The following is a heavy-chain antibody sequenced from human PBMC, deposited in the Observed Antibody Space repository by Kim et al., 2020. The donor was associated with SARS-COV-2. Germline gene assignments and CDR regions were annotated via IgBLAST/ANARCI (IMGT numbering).Heavy chain of an antibody. CDR1: GFTFSSYE. D-gene: IGHD4-4*01. J-gene: IGHJ4*02. Sequence: GGSLRLSCAASGFTFSSYEMNWGRQAPGKGLEWVSYIIGSGTTIYYADSLSGRFTISRDNDKNSLYLQMNSLRAEDTAVYYCARGPNYSPFDYWGQGTL. V-gene: IGHV3-48*03. CDR3: ARGPNYSPFDY. CDR2: IIGSGTTI.